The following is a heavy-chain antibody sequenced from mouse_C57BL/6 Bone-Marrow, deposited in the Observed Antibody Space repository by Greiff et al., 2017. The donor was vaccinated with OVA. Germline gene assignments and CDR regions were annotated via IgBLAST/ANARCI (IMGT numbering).Heavy chain of an antibody. CDR2: IDPENGDT. CDR1: GFNIKDDY. J-gene: IGHJ3*01. V-gene: IGHV14-4*01. Sequence: EVKLVESGAELVRPGASVKLSCTASGFNIKDDYMHWVKQRPEQGLEWIGLIDPENGDTEYASKFQGKATITADTSSNTAYLQLSSLTSEDTAVYYCTTYWFAYWGQGTLVTVSA. CDR3: TTYWFAY.